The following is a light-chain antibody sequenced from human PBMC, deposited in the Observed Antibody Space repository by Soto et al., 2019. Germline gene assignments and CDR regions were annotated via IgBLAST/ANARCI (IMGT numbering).Light chain of an antibody. CDR2: AAS. CDR3: QKYNSAPWT. J-gene: IGKJ1*01. V-gene: IGKV1-27*01. Sequence: DIQMTQSPSSLSASVGDRVTITCRASQGISNYLAWYQRKPGKVPKLLIYAASTLQSGVPSRFSGSGSGTDFTLTISGLQPADVATYYCQKYNSAPWTFGQGTKVEIK. CDR1: QGISNY.